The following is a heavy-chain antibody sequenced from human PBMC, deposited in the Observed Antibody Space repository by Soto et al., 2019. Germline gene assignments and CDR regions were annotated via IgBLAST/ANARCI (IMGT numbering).Heavy chain of an antibody. J-gene: IGHJ6*02. CDR2: ITSSSSTI. CDR1: GFTFSSYT. CDR3: ARTLAAAAYYYYYGMDV. D-gene: IGHD6-13*01. Sequence: EVQLVESGGGLVQPGGSLRLSCAASGFTFSSYTMNWVRQAPGKGLEWVSYITSSSSTIYYADSVKGRFTISRDNAKNSLYLQMNSLRDEDTVVYYCARTLAAAAYYYYYGMDVWGQGTTVTVSS. V-gene: IGHV3-48*02.